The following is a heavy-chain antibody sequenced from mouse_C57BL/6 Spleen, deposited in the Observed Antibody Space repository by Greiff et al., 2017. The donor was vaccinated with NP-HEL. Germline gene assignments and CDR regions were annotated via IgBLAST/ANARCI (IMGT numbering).Heavy chain of an antibody. J-gene: IGHJ2*01. CDR2: IYPRDGST. D-gene: IGHD1-1*02. Sequence: QVQLKESGPELVKPGASVKLSCKASGYTFTSYDINWVKQRPGQGLEWIGWIYPRDGSTKYNEKFKGKATLTVDTSSSTAYMELHSLTSEDSAVYFCARWGGSLLDYAGFDYWGQGTTLTVSS. V-gene: IGHV1-85*01. CDR3: ARWGGSLLDYAGFDY. CDR1: GYTFTSYD.